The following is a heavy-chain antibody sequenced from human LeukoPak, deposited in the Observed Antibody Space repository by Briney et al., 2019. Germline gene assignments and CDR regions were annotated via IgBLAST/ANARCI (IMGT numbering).Heavy chain of an antibody. J-gene: IGHJ4*02. CDR2: IKQDGSEK. D-gene: IGHD3-16*01. V-gene: IGHV3-7*01. Sequence: GGSLRLSCAASGFTFSIYWMSWVRQAPGKGLEWVANIKQDGSEKYYVDSVKGRFTISRDNAENSLYLQMNSLRAEDTAVYYCAREGRGRGGFDYWGQGTLVTVSS. CDR3: AREGRGRGGFDY. CDR1: GFTFSIYW.